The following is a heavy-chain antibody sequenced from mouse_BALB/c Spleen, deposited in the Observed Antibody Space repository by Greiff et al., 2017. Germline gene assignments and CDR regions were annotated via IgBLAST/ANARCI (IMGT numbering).Heavy chain of an antibody. CDR3: ARVPYYYGSSGYFDV. Sequence: EVQLVESGGGLVKPGGSLKLSCAASGFTFSSYAMSWVRQTPEKRLEWVGSISSGGSTYYPDSMMGRFTISRDNARTILYLQMSSLRSEDQAMYYCARVPYYYGSSGYFDVWGAGTTVTVSS. J-gene: IGHJ1*01. CDR2: ISSGGST. V-gene: IGHV5-6-5*01. D-gene: IGHD1-1*01. CDR1: GFTFSSYA.